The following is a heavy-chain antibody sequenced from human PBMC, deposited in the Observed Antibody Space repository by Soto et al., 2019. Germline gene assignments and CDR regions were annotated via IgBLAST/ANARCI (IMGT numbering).Heavy chain of an antibody. Sequence: ASVEVSCEASGYTFTSYGISWARQAPGQGLEWMGWISAYNGNTNYAQKLQGRVTMTTDTSTSTAYMELRSLRSDDTAVYYCARDSRITMVRGVTPFDYWGRGTLVTVS. V-gene: IGHV1-18*01. D-gene: IGHD3-10*01. J-gene: IGHJ4*02. CDR3: ARDSRITMVRGVTPFDY. CDR2: ISAYNGNT. CDR1: GYTFTSYG.